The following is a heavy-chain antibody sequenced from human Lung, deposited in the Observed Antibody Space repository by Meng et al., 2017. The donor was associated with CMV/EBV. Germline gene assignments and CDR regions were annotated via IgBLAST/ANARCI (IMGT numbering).Heavy chain of an antibody. D-gene: IGHD3-10*01. Sequence: QGQLQEPGPGPVKPSQTLSLTCTVSGGSISSGGYYWSWIRQHPGKGLEWIGYIHSSGSTYYNPSLRSRLTISVDTSKNQFSLKLSSVTAADTAVYYCARASYGSGSPLGESWFDPWGQGTLVTVSS. CDR1: GGSISSGGYY. V-gene: IGHV4-31*03. CDR3: ARASYGSGSPLGESWFDP. CDR2: IHSSGST. J-gene: IGHJ5*02.